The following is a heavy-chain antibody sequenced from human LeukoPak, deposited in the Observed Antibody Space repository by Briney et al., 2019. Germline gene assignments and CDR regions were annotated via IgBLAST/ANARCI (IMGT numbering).Heavy chain of an antibody. V-gene: IGHV3-23*01. Sequence: PGGSLRLSCAASGFTFSSYAMSWVRQAPGKGLEWVSAISGSGGSTYYADSVKGRFTISRDNSKNTLYLQMNSLRAEDTAVYYCAKVSGNWLFTGGWFDPWGQGTLVTVSS. CDR2: ISGSGGST. CDR3: AKVSGNWLFTGGWFDP. CDR1: GFTFSSYA. J-gene: IGHJ5*02. D-gene: IGHD3-9*01.